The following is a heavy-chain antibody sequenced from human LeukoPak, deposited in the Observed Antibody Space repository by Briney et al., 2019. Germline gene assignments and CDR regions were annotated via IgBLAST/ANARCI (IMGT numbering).Heavy chain of an antibody. D-gene: IGHD1-26*01. CDR1: GFTFSSYA. V-gene: IGHV3-23*01. CDR2: ISGSGGST. CDR3: AKRGVGSGSYPTYYFDY. Sequence: PGGSLRLSCAASGFTFSSYAMSWVRQAPGKGLEWVAAISGSGGSTYYADSVKGRFTTSRDNSKNTLYLQMNSLRAEDTAVYYCAKRGVGSGSYPTYYFDYWGQGTLVTVSS. J-gene: IGHJ4*02.